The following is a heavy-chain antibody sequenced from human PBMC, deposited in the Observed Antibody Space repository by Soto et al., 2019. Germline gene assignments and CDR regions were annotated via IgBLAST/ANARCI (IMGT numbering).Heavy chain of an antibody. Sequence: ASVKVSCKASGYTFSGYYYMHWVRQAPGKGLEWMGWINPNSGATHYAQKFQDRVTMTRDTSISTAYMELRSLRSEDTAVYYCARNYDILTGSYFDYWGQGTLVTVSS. CDR1: GYTFSGYY. J-gene: IGHJ4*02. D-gene: IGHD3-9*01. CDR2: INPNSGAT. V-gene: IGHV1-2*02. CDR3: ARNYDILTGSYFDY.